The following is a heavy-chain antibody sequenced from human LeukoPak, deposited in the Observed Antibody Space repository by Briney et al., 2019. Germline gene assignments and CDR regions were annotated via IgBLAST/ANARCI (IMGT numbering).Heavy chain of an antibody. CDR2: IYHSGST. V-gene: IGHV4-38-2*02. CDR3: ARQVGATRAPDY. CDR1: GYSISSGYY. Sequence: PSETLSLTCTVSGYSISSGYYWGWIRQPPGKGLEWIGSIYHSGSTYYNPSLKSRVTISVDTSKNQFSLKLSSVTAADTAVYYCARQVGATRAPDYWGQGTLVTVSS. J-gene: IGHJ4*02. D-gene: IGHD1-26*01.